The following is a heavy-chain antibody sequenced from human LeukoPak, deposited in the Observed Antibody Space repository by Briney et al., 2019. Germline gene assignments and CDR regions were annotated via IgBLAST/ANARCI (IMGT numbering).Heavy chain of an antibody. D-gene: IGHD3-10*01. J-gene: IGHJ4*02. V-gene: IGHV1-2*02. CDR1: GYTFTGYY. CDR2: INPNSDGT. CDR3: GTGSGSYSPDF. Sequence: ASVKVSCKASGYTFTGYYMHWVRQAPGQGLEWMGWINPNSDGTNYAQKFQGRVTMTRDTSISTAYMELSSLRSDDTAVYYCGTGSGSYSPDFWGQGTLVTVSS.